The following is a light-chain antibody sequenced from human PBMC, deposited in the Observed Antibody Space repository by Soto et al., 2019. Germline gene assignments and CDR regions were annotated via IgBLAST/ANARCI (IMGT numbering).Light chain of an antibody. J-gene: IGKJ1*01. Sequence: ETVLTQSPGTLSLSAGERATVCCRASQSVNNNFLAWYQLRPGQAPRLLISGASSRATGIPDRISGSGSGTDFTLTITRVEPEDSAMYYCQHYVGSPTFGQGTKVDIK. V-gene: IGKV3-20*01. CDR2: GAS. CDR1: QSVNNNF. CDR3: QHYVGSPT.